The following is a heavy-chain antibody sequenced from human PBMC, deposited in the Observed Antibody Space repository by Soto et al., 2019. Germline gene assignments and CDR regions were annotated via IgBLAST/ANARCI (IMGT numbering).Heavy chain of an antibody. D-gene: IGHD3-3*01. J-gene: IGHJ3*02. CDR1: GFTVSSNY. CDR2: IYSGGST. V-gene: IGHV3-53*01. Sequence: GGSLRLSCAASGFTVSSNYMSWVRQAPGEGLEWVSVIYSGGSTYYADSVKGRFTISRDNSKNTLYLQMNSLRAEDTAVYYCAREPPKGQGGGVVINRVDAFDIWGQGTMVTVSS. CDR3: AREPPKGQGGGVVINRVDAFDI.